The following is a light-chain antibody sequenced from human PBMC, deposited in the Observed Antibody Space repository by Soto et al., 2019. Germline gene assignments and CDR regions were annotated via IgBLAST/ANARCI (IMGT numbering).Light chain of an antibody. CDR3: AAWDDSLNGLL. V-gene: IGLV1-44*01. CDR2: SDN. J-gene: IGLJ3*02. Sequence: QSVLTQPPSASGTPGQVFTISCSGSNSNIGDNSVNWYQQLPGTAPKLLIYSDNRRPSGVPDRFSGSKSGTSAFLAISGLQSEDEAEYYCAAWDDSLNGLLFGGGTQLTVL. CDR1: NSNIGDNS.